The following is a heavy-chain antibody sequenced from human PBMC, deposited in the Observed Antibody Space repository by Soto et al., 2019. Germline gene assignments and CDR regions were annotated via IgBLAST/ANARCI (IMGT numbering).Heavy chain of an antibody. CDR3: AKGVSRGYYHYGMDV. CDR2: ITGSGGST. Sequence: GGSLRLSCAASGFTFDAYAMSWVRQAPGKGLEWVSAITGSGGSTYYADSVKGRFTISRDNSRNTLYLQMTSLRAEDTALYYCAKGVSRGYYHYGMDVWGQGTTVTVS. J-gene: IGHJ6*02. V-gene: IGHV3-23*01. CDR1: GFTFDAYA. D-gene: IGHD3-10*01.